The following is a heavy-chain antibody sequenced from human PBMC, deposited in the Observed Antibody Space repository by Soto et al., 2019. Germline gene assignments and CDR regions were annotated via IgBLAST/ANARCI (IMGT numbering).Heavy chain of an antibody. J-gene: IGHJ4*02. CDR3: SRGRPNYSSFGS. V-gene: IGHV3-74*01. Sequence: EVQLVESGGGLVQPGESLRLSCAASGFTFSSYWMHWIRQAPGKGLVWVSRVSSDGSSTVYANSVKGRLTISRDNAKNTLYLQMNRLSDEGTALVYRSRGRPNYSSFGSLGQGTLVTVSS. D-gene: IGHD4-4*01. CDR2: VSSDGSST. CDR1: GFTFSSYW.